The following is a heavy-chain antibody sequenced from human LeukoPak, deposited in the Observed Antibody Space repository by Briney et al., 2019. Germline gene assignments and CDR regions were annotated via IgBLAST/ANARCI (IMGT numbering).Heavy chain of an antibody. CDR1: GGTFSSYA. Sequence: SVKVSCKASGGTFSSYAISWVRQGPGQRLEWMGGIIPIFGTANYAQKFQGRVTITADESTSTAYMELSSLRSEDTAVYYCARDSYYDSSGYYNYWGQGTLVTVSS. D-gene: IGHD3-22*01. CDR2: IIPIFGTA. CDR3: ARDSYYDSSGYYNY. V-gene: IGHV1-69*01. J-gene: IGHJ4*02.